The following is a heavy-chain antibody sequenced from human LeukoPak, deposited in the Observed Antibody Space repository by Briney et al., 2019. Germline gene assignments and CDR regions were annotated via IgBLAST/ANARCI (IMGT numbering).Heavy chain of an antibody. CDR1: GGSINSSSSYY. CDR3: ARLPMAMGVFDY. CDR2: IYYSGST. D-gene: IGHD3-10*01. V-gene: IGHV4-39*01. J-gene: IGHJ4*02. Sequence: SETLSLTCTVSGGSINSSSSYYWGWIRQPPGKGLEWIGSIYYSGSTYHNPSLKSRVTISVDTSKNQFSLKLSSVTAADTAVYYCARLPMAMGVFDYWGQGTLVTVSS.